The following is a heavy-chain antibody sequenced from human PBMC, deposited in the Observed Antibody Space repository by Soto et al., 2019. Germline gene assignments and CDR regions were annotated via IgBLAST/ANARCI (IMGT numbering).Heavy chain of an antibody. CDR1: GFTFRSYG. D-gene: IGHD3-3*01. CDR2: IWYDGSNR. CDR3: ARDHRLEWLSLYYYGMDV. J-gene: IGHJ6*02. V-gene: IGHV3-33*01. Sequence: PGGSLRLSCAASGFTFRSYGMHWVRQAPGKGLEWVAVIWYDGSNRYYADSVKGRFTISRDNSKNTLYLQMNSLRAEDTAVYYCARDHRLEWLSLYYYGMDVWGQGTTVTVSS.